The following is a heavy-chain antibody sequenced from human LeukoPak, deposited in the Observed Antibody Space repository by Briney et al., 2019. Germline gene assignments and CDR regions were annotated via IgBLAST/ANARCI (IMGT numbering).Heavy chain of an antibody. CDR3: ATGGSACSFDY. CDR1: GFTFSNYA. Sequence: PGRSLILSCAASGFTFSNYAMSWVRQAAGMGVEWVALISYDGSKQYYPASVNVRGRFTISRDNSKNTVYLQMNSQRDDDTAVYYCATGGSACSFDYWGQGTLVTVSS. CDR2: ISYDGSKQ. D-gene: IGHD6-19*01. J-gene: IGHJ4*02. V-gene: IGHV3-30-3*01.